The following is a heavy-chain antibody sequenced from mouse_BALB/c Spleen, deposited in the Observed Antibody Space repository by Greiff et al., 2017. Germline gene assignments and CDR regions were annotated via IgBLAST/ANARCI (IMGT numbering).Heavy chain of an antibody. CDR2: ISYSGST. J-gene: IGHJ4*01. D-gene: IGHD2-3*01. CDR1: GDSITSGY. Sequence: EVKLQESGPSLVKPSQTLSLTCSVTGDSITSGYWNWIRKFPGNKLEYMGYISYSGSTYYNPSLKSRISITRDTSKNQYYLQLNSVTTEDTATYYCARGDDGYYDAMDYWGQGTSVTGSS. V-gene: IGHV3-8*02. CDR3: ARGDDGYYDAMDY.